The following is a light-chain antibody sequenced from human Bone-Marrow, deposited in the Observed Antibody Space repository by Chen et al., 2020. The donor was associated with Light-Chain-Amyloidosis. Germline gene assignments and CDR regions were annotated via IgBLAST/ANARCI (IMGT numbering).Light chain of an antibody. CDR3: QQRSSWPT. CDR1: ESISFY. V-gene: IGKV3-11*01. Sequence: EIVLTQSPATLSLSPGDTATLSCRASESISFYLTWYQQKPGQAPRLLIYDASHRATGIPARFSGSGSGTDFTLTITNLEPDDFAVYYCQQRSSWPTFGQGTRLEI. CDR2: DAS. J-gene: IGKJ5*01.